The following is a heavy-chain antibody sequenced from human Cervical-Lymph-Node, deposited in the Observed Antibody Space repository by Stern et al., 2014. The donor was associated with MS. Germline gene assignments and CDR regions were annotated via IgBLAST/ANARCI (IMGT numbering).Heavy chain of an antibody. CDR1: GFTFSGYW. D-gene: IGHD2-2*01. Sequence: MQLVQSGGGLVQPGGSLRLSCAVSGFTFSGYWMSWVRQPPGKGLEWVANIKQEGREKDYVDSVKGRFTISRDIAKNSLYLQMNNLRAEDTAVYYCARVYASPTLDSWGQGTLVTVSS. V-gene: IGHV3-7*05. J-gene: IGHJ4*02. CDR3: ARVYASPTLDS. CDR2: IKQEGREK.